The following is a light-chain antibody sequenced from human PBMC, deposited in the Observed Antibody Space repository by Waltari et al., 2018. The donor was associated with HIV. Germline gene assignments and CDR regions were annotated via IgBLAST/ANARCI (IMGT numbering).Light chain of an antibody. CDR3: NSYRSDSTYV. CDR2: EVS. Sequence: QSALTQPASVSGSPGQSITISCTGTSRDVGGYNFVSWYQQHPGKVPKLIIYEVSKRPSGVSNRFSASKSGNTTSLTMSGLQAEDEADYYCNSYRSDSTYVFGTGTKVTVL. CDR1: SRDVGGYNF. V-gene: IGLV2-14*03. J-gene: IGLJ1*01.